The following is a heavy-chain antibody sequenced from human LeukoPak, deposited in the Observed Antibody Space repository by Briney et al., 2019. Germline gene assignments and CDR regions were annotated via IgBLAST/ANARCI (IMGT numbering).Heavy chain of an antibody. J-gene: IGHJ4*02. D-gene: IGHD3-10*01. Sequence: GRSLRLSCAVSGFTFSSYGMHWVRQAPGKGLEGVAFIRYDGSNKYYADSVKGRFTISRDNSKNTLYLQMNSLRVEDTAVYYCAKLAKYFYGSETYYFFEHWGQGTPVTASS. CDR2: IRYDGSNK. CDR3: AKLAKYFYGSETYYFFEH. V-gene: IGHV3-30*02. CDR1: GFTFSSYG.